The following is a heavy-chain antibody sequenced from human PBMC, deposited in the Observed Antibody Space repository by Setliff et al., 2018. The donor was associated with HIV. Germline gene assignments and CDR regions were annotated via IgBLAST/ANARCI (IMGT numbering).Heavy chain of an antibody. Sequence: SETLSLTCAVYGGSFTAYHWSWIRQPPGRGLEWIAEINRSGGTNHNPSLKSRITISVDTSKKQVSLKLTSVTAADTAIYYCARAGNFGDWDGFDVWGQGTMGTVSS. CDR1: GGSFTAYH. CDR3: ARAGNFGDWDGFDV. J-gene: IGHJ3*01. CDR2: INRSGGT. D-gene: IGHD3-10*01. V-gene: IGHV4-34*01.